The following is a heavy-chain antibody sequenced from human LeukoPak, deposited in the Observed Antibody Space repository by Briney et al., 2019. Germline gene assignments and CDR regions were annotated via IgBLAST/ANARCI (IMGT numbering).Heavy chain of an antibody. CDR3: ARVGNIVVVPAAVDY. Sequence: PGGSLRLSCAASGFTFSDYYMSWIRQAPGKGLEWVSYISSSGSTIYYADSVKGRFTISRDNAKNSLYLQMNSLRAEDTAVYYCARVGNIVVVPAAVDYWGQGTLVTVSS. D-gene: IGHD2-2*01. CDR1: GFTFSDYY. V-gene: IGHV3-11*04. J-gene: IGHJ4*02. CDR2: ISSSGSTI.